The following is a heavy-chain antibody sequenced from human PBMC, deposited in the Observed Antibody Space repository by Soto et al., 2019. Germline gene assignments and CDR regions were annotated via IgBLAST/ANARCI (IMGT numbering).Heavy chain of an antibody. D-gene: IGHD2-2*01. J-gene: IGHJ6*03. V-gene: IGHV3-7*01. CDR2: IKQDGSEK. CDR1: GFTFSSYW. CDR3: ARVRGYCSSTSCSYYYYYYYMDV. Sequence: EVHLVESGGGLVQPGGSLRLSCAASGFTFSSYWMSWVRQAPGKGLEWVANIKQDGSEKYYVDSVKGRFTISRDNAKNSLYLQMNSLRAEDTAVYYCARVRGYCSSTSCSYYYYYYYMDVWGKGTTVTVSS.